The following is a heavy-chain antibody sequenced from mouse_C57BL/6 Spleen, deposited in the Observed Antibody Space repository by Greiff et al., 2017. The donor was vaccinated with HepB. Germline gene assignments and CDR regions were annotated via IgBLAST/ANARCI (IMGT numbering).Heavy chain of an antibody. CDR2: ISSGSSTI. Sequence: VQLKESGGGLVKPGGSLKLSCAASGFTFSDYGMHWVRQAPEKGLEWVAYISSGSSTIYYADTVKGRFTISRDNAKNTLFLQMTSLRSEDTAMYYCARRDYGSRSWYFDVWGTGTTVTVSS. CDR1: GFTFSDYG. J-gene: IGHJ1*03. D-gene: IGHD1-1*01. CDR3: ARRDYGSRSWYFDV. V-gene: IGHV5-17*01.